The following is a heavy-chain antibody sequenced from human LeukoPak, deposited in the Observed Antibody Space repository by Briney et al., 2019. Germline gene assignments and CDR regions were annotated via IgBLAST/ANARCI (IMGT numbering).Heavy chain of an antibody. J-gene: IGHJ4*02. D-gene: IGHD3-22*01. V-gene: IGHV1-2*02. CDR3: ARGGDYYYDSSGSNSDY. CDR1: GYTFTGYY. Sequence: GASVKVSCKASGYTFTGYYMHWVRQAPGQGLEWMGWINPNSGGTNYAQKFQGRVTMTRDTSISTAYMELSRLRSDDTAVYYCARGGDYYYDSSGSNSDYWGQGTLVTVSS. CDR2: INPNSGGT.